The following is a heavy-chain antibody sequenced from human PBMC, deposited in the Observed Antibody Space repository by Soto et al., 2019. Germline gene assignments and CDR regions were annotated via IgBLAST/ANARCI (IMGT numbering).Heavy chain of an antibody. CDR1: GGTFRSYA. D-gene: IGHD4-4*01. Sequence: GASVKASCKASGGTFRSYAISWGRQAPGQGLEWMGWISAYNGNTNYAQKLQGRVTMTTDTSTSTAYMELGSLRSDDTAVYYCARDVWVTTSGMDVWGQGTTVTVSS. J-gene: IGHJ6*02. CDR3: ARDVWVTTSGMDV. CDR2: ISAYNGNT. V-gene: IGHV1-18*01.